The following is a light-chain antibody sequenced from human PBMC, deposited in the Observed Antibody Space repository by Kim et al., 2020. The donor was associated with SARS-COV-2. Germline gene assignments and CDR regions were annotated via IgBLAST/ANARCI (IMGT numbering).Light chain of an antibody. Sequence: EVVMTQSPDTLSVSLGDRASLSCRTSQNVRSNLAWYQHKPGQAPRLVMYSASTRATYIPARFSGSGSGTDFSLTIDGLQSEDFAVYYCQQYNSGPRTFGPGTKVDIK. V-gene: IGKV3-15*01. J-gene: IGKJ1*01. CDR1: QNVRSN. CDR3: QQYNSGPRT. CDR2: SAS.